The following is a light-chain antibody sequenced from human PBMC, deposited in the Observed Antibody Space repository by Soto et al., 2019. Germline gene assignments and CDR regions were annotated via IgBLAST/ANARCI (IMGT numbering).Light chain of an antibody. V-gene: IGLV2-14*01. CDR2: ASS. Sequence: QSALTQPASVSGSPGQSITISCTGTSSDVGGYTYVSWYQHHPGKAPRLMIYASSNRPSGVSHRFSGSRSGNTASLTISGLKAEDEADYYCSSYTSGSTLYVFGTGTKLTVL. CDR3: SSYTSGSTLYV. CDR1: SSDVGGYTY. J-gene: IGLJ1*01.